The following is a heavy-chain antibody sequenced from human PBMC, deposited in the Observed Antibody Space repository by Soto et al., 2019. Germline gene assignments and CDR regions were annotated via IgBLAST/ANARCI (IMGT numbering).Heavy chain of an antibody. D-gene: IGHD1-20*01. CDR3: ARHITVEGGGFDR. Sequence: EVQLMESGGGLVQPGGSLRLSCVASGFTFSDYWIHWVRQGAGKGLVWVARIERNGLTTRYADSVKGRFSITRNNARNTISLEMNGLRVEYTAMYYYARHITVEGGGFDRWGQGTMVTVSS. CDR2: IERNGLTT. J-gene: IGHJ3*01. V-gene: IGHV3-74*01. CDR1: GFTFSDYW.